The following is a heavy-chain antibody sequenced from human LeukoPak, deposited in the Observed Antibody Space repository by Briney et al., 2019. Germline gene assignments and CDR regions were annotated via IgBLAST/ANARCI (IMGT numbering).Heavy chain of an antibody. V-gene: IGHV3-21*01. CDR1: GFTFSYYS. D-gene: IGHD5-18*01. CDR2: ISTSSGYT. Sequence: GGSLRLSCAASGFTFSYYSMNWVRQAPGKGLEWVSSISTSSGYTYSADSVRGQFTVSRDNAKNSLYLQMNSLRADDTAVYYCARDRGYSYADYWGQGTLVTVSS. CDR3: ARDRGYSYADY. J-gene: IGHJ4*02.